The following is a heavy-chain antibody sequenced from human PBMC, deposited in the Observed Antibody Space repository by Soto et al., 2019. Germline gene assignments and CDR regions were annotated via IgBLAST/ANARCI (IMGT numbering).Heavy chain of an antibody. CDR3: AILRFLDPFDY. Sequence: QVQLVQSGAEVKKPGASVKVSCKASGYTFTSYGISWVRQAPGQGLEWVGWISAYNGNTNYAQKLQGRVTMTTDTSTSFAYMELRSLRSDATAVYYCAILRFLDPFDYWGQGTLVTVAS. CDR1: GYTFTSYG. CDR2: ISAYNGNT. V-gene: IGHV1-18*01. J-gene: IGHJ4*02. D-gene: IGHD3-3*01.